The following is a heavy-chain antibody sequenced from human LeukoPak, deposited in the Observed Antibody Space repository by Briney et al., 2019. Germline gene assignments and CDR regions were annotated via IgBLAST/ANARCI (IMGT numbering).Heavy chain of an antibody. D-gene: IGHD1-1*01. CDR1: GYSFTSYW. CDR3: STPLPGYKDAFDI. Sequence: THGESLKISCKGSGYSFTSYWIGWVRQMPEKGLEWMGIIYPGDSDTKYSPSFQGLVTISADKSADTSISTAYLQWTSLRASDTAMYYCSTPLPGYKDAFDIWGQGTMVTVSS. J-gene: IGHJ3*02. V-gene: IGHV5-51*01. CDR2: IYPGDSDT.